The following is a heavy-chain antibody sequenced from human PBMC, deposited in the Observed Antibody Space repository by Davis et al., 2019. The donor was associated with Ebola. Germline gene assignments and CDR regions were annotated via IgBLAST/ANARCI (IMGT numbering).Heavy chain of an antibody. V-gene: IGHV1-69*13. CDR2: IIPVSGVP. J-gene: IGHJ4*02. CDR3: ARDRYSDGSGYFFEQSH. Sequence: SVKVSCKASGGTFSSYAISWVRQAPGQGLDWMGGIIPVSGVPKYAQDFQSRVTITADESTSTAYMELSSLRSEDTAMYYCARDRYSDGSGYFFEQSHWGQGTLVTVSS. CDR1: GGTFSSYA. D-gene: IGHD3-22*01.